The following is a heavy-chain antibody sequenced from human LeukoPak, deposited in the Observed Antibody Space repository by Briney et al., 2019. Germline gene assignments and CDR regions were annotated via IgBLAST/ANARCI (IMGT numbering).Heavy chain of an antibody. J-gene: IGHJ5*02. CDR2: ISGGST. V-gene: IGHV3-38-3*01. CDR1: GFTVSSNE. Sequence: GGSLRLPCAASGFTVSSNEMSWVRQAPGKGLEWVSSISGGSTYYADSRKGRFTISRDNSKNTLHLQMNSLRAEDTAVYYCKEGSNWFDPWGQGTLVTVSS. CDR3: KEGSNWFDP.